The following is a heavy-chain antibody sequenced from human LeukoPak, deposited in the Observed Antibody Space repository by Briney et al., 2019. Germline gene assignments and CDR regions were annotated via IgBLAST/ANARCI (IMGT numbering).Heavy chain of an antibody. J-gene: IGHJ3*02. CDR1: GFTFGGYW. CDR2: IKQDGSEK. D-gene: IGHD2-15*01. CDR3: AKEVKDDTQWSWDAFDI. V-gene: IGHV3-7*01. Sequence: GGSLRLSCAASGFTFGGYWISWVRQAPGKGLEWVANIKQDGSEKYYVDSVKGRFTISRDNSKNTLYLQMNSLRAEDTAVYYCAKEVKDDTQWSWDAFDIWGQGTMVTVSS.